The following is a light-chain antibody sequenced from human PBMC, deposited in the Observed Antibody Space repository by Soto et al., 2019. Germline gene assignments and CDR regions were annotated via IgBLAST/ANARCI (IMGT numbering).Light chain of an antibody. CDR2: GAS. CDR3: QQYNNWPPFT. Sequence: ELVMTQSPVTLSVSPGERATLSCRASQSVSNNLAWYQQKPGQAPSLLIYGASTRATGIPARFSGSGSGTEFTLTISSLQSEYFAVYYCQQYNNWPPFTFGQGTRLEIK. CDR1: QSVSNN. V-gene: IGKV3-15*01. J-gene: IGKJ5*01.